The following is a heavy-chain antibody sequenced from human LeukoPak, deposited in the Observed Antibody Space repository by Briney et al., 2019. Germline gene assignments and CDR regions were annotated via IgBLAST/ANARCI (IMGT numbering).Heavy chain of an antibody. CDR3: ARVAAAGTPMGAFDI. CDR1: GYTFTGYY. V-gene: IGHV1-2*02. Sequence: GASVKVSCKASGYTFTGYYMHWVRQAPGQGLEWMGWINPDSGGTNYAQKFQGRGTMTRDTSISTAYMELSRLRSDDTAVYYCARVAAAGTPMGAFDIWGQGTMVTVSS. J-gene: IGHJ3*02. D-gene: IGHD6-13*01. CDR2: INPDSGGT.